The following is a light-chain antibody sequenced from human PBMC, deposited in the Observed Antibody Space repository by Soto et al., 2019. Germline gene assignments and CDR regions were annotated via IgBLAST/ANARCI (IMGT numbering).Light chain of an antibody. V-gene: IGKV4-1*01. Sequence: DIVMTQSPDSMAVSLGERATSNCRSSPSVLYSSSNKNYLAWYQQKPGQPPKLLIYWASTRESGVPDRFSGSGSGTDFTLTISSLQAEDVAVYYCQQYYSTPFTFGPGTKVDI. CDR3: QQYYSTPFT. CDR2: WAS. CDR1: PSVLYSSSNKNY. J-gene: IGKJ3*01.